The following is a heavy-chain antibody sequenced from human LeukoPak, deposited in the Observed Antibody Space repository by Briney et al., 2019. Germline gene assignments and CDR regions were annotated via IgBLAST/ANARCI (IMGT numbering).Heavy chain of an antibody. CDR2: ISFDGSDQ. CDR1: GFTFSSYA. CDR3: AKLGCSGTRCYINY. D-gene: IGHD2-2*01. V-gene: IGHV3-30*18. Sequence: GGSLRLSCAASGFTFSSYAMVWVRQAPGKGLEWVSVISFDGSDQYYADSVKGRFTVSRDNSKNTLYLQMNSLRAEDTAVYYCAKLGCSGTRCYINYWGQGTLVTVSS. J-gene: IGHJ4*02.